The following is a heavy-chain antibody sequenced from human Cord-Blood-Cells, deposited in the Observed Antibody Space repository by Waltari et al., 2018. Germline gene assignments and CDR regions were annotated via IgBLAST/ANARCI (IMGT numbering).Heavy chain of an antibody. V-gene: IGHV4-34*01. J-gene: IGHJ4*02. CDR1: GGSFSGYY. CDR3: ARWFSGSYYFDY. Sequence: QVQLQQWGAGLLKPSETLSLTCAVYGGSFSGYYWSWIRQPPGKGLEWIGEINHSGSTKDNPERKSRGNISVDTSKKKFSLKLSSVTAADTAVYYCARWFSGSYYFDYWGQGTLVTVSS. D-gene: IGHD3-10*01. CDR2: INHSGST.